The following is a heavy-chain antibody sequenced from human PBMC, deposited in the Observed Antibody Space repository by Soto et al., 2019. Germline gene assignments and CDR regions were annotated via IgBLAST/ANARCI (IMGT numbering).Heavy chain of an antibody. CDR2: MNPNSGNT. V-gene: IGHV1-8*01. CDR3: ARKIPDTGGSDC. CDR1: GYTFTSYD. Sequence: ASVKVSCKASGYTFTSYDINWVRQATGQGLEWLGWMNPNSGNTGYAQKFQGRVTMTRDTSIRTAYLELSSLRSEDTAVYYCARKIPDTGGSDCWGQGVLVTVAS. D-gene: IGHD2-8*02. J-gene: IGHJ4*02.